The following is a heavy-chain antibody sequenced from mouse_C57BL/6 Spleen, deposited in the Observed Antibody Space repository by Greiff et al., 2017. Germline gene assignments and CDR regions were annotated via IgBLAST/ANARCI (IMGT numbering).Heavy chain of an antibody. CDR1: GFNIKDYY. V-gene: IGHV14-2*01. J-gene: IGHJ1*03. Sequence: EVQLQQSGAELVKPGASVKLSCTASGFNIKDYYMHWVKQRTEQGLEWIGRIDPEDGGTRYAPKFQGKATLTADTSSNPAYLPLSRLTSEDTAVYYGAREVYYDYHWYFDVWGTGTTVTVSS. CDR3: AREVYYDYHWYFDV. CDR2: IDPEDGGT. D-gene: IGHD2-4*01.